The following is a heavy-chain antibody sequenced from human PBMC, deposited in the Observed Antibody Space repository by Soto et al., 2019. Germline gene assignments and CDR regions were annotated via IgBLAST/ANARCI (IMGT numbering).Heavy chain of an antibody. Sequence: ASVKVSCKASGYTFTSYGISWVRQAPGQGLEWMGWISAYNGNTNYAQKLQGRVTMTTDTSTSTAYMELRSLRSDDTAVYYCARDFRRYFDWLLDYWGQGTLVTVSS. D-gene: IGHD3-9*01. CDR3: ARDFRRYFDWLLDY. CDR2: ISAYNGNT. V-gene: IGHV1-18*01. CDR1: GYTFTSYG. J-gene: IGHJ4*02.